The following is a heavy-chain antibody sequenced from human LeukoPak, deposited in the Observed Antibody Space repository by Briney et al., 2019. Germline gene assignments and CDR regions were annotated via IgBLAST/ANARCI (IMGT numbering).Heavy chain of an antibody. CDR3: ARHPDSSGSGWQDAFDI. J-gene: IGHJ3*02. Sequence: GESLKISCKGSGYSFSSYWIGWVRQMPGKGLGCIGIIYPRDSDSRYSPSFQGQVTISDDKSISTAYLQWSSLKASDTAIYYCARHPDSSGSGWQDAFDIWGQGTMVTVSS. CDR1: GYSFSSYW. V-gene: IGHV5-51*01. D-gene: IGHD6-19*01. CDR2: IYPRDSDS.